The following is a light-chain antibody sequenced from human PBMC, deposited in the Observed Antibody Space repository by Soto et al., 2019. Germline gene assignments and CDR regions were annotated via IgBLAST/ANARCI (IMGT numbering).Light chain of an antibody. Sequence: EIVMTQSPATLPVSPGERATLSCRASQSVSSNLAWYQQKPGQAPRFLIYGASTRATGIPARFSGSGSGTGFTLTITSLQSEDFAVYYCQHYNNWPFTFGPGTKVDIK. CDR1: QSVSSN. J-gene: IGKJ3*01. V-gene: IGKV3-15*01. CDR2: GAS. CDR3: QHYNNWPFT.